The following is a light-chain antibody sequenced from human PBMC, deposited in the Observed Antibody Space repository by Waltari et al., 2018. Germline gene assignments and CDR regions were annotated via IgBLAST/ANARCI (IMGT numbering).Light chain of an antibody. CDR2: GAS. CDR3: QQYGSSPRAYT. J-gene: IGKJ2*01. V-gene: IGKV3-20*01. CDR1: QSVSSSY. Sequence: IVLTQSPRPLSLSPVERTTLSCRASQSVSSSYLAWYQQKPGQAPRLLIYGASSSATGIPDRFSGSGSGTDFTLTISRLEPEEFAVYYCQQYGSSPRAYTFGQGTKLEIK.